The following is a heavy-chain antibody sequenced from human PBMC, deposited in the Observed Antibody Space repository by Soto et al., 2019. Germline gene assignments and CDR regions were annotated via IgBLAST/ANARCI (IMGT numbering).Heavy chain of an antibody. J-gene: IGHJ4*02. V-gene: IGHV1-3*01. CDR3: ARGRGWYDY. D-gene: IGHD6-19*01. CDR1: GYIFNRYV. Sequence: QVQLVQSGAEVKKPGASVKVSCKASGYIFNRYVMHWVRQAPGQRPEWMGWIDAGNGKTKYSDKFQGRVTITRDTSASTDYMELTTLRSEDTAVYYCARGRGWYDYWGQGTQVIVSS. CDR2: IDAGNGKT.